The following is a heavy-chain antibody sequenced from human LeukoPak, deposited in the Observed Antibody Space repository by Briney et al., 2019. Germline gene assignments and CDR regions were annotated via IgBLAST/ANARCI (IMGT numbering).Heavy chain of an antibody. V-gene: IGHV4-39*07. CDR1: GGSISSSSYY. Sequence: SETLSLTCTVSGGSISSSSYYWGWIRQPPGKGLEWIGSIYYSGSTYYNPSLKSRVTISADTSKNQFSLKLSSVTAADTAVYYCTRDSGLPDYWGQGTLVTVSS. CDR3: TRDSGLPDY. J-gene: IGHJ4*02. D-gene: IGHD1-26*01. CDR2: IYYSGST.